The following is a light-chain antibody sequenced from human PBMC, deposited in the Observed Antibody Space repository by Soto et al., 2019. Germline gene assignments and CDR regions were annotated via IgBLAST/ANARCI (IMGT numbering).Light chain of an antibody. CDR1: SSDVGSYNL. CDR2: EGS. V-gene: IGLV2-23*01. CDR3: CSYAGSSSYV. Sequence: HSALTQPAPMSGSPGQSIPISCTGTSSDVGSYNLFSWYQQHPGKAPKLMIYEGSKRPSGVSNRFSGSKSGNTASLTISGLQAEDEADYYCCSYAGSSSYVFGTGTKVTVL. J-gene: IGLJ1*01.